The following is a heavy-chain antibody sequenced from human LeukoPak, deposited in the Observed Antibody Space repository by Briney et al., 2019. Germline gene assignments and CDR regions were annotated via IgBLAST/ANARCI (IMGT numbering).Heavy chain of an antibody. CDR3: ARGYDYSNYEYYYYGMDV. J-gene: IGHJ6*02. D-gene: IGHD4-11*01. CDR1: GGSISSGGYY. Sequence: SETLSLTCTVSGGSISSGGYYWSWIRQPPGKGLEWIGEINHSGSTNYNPSLKSRVTISVDTSKNQFSLKLSSVTAADTAVYYCARGYDYSNYEYYYYGMDVWGQGTTVTVSS. V-gene: IGHV4-39*07. CDR2: INHSGST.